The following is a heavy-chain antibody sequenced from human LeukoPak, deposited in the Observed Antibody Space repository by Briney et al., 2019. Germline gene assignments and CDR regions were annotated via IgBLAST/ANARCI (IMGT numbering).Heavy chain of an antibody. V-gene: IGHV1-24*01. D-gene: IGHD6-6*01. CDR3: ARDLRQLVRLGGVYYYYYMDV. CDR2: FDPEDGET. J-gene: IGHJ6*03. CDR1: GYTLTELS. Sequence: GASVKVSCKVSGYTLTELSMHWVRQAPGKGLEWMGGFDPEDGETIYAQKFQGRVTMTEDTSTDTAYMELSSLRSEDTAVYYCARDLRQLVRLGGVYYYYYMDVWGKGTTVTVSS.